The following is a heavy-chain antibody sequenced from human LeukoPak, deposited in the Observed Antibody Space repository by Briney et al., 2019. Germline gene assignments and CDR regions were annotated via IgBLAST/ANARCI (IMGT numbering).Heavy chain of an antibody. D-gene: IGHD6-13*01. CDR1: GYTFTSYG. CDR2: ISAYNGNT. Sequence: ASVKVSCKASGYTFTSYGISWVRQAPGQGLEWMGWISAYNGNTNYAQKLQGRVTMTTDTSTSTAYMELRSLRSDDTAVYHCAKGSAGSRPYYFDCWGQGTLVTVSS. J-gene: IGHJ4*02. CDR3: AKGSAGSRPYYFDC. V-gene: IGHV1-18*04.